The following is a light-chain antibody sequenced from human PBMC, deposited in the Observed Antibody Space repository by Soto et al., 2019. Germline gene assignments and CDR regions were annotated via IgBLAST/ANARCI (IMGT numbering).Light chain of an antibody. CDR3: QPYNNWPLT. V-gene: IGKV3-15*01. CDR1: QGIGDT. CDR2: DTS. Sequence: EVVRSQSPATLFLSPGECVAGSGRANQGIGDTLAWYQHKPGQTPRLPIYDTSTRATGVPARFSGSRSGPEFTLTINSLQSEDFAIYYCQPYNNWPLTFGGGTKVDIK. J-gene: IGKJ4*01.